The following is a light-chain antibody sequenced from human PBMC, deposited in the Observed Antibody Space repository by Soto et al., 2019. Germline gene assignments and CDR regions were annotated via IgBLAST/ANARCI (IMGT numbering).Light chain of an antibody. CDR3: QQYGSSPTT. CDR1: QSVSSSY. J-gene: IGKJ5*01. V-gene: IGKV3-20*01. Sequence: EIVLSQSPCTLSLSTGERATLSCRASQSVSSSYLACYQQKPGQAPRLLIYGASSRATGIPDRFSGSGSGTDFTLTISRLEPGDFAVYSCQQYGSSPTTFGQGTRLAI. CDR2: GAS.